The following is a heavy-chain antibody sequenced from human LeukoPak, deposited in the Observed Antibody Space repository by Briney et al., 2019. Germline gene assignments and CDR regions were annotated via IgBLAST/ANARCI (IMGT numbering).Heavy chain of an antibody. D-gene: IGHD3-22*01. CDR3: ARDRDTSGRYYYYMDV. Sequence: SEILSHTCTVSGGSVSSGTDYWNWIRQPPGKGLEWIGYIYHSGGTNYNPSLKSRVTILVDTSKNQISLKLSSVTAADTAVYYCARDRDTSGRYYYYMDVWGKGTTVTVSS. J-gene: IGHJ6*03. CDR2: IYHSGGT. CDR1: GGSVSSGTDY. V-gene: IGHV4-61*01.